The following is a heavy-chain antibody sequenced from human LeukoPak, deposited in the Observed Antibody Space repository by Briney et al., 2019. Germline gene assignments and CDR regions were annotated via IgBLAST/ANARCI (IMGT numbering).Heavy chain of an antibody. D-gene: IGHD2-21*01. Sequence: GGSLRLSCAASGFTFSSYGMHWVRQAPGKGLEWVAVISYDGSNKYYADSVKGRFTISRDNSKNTLYLQMNSLRAEDTAVYYCARPRFPYYRLSGPDYYYMDVWGKGTTVTVSS. CDR3: ARPRFPYYRLSGPDYYYMDV. CDR1: GFTFSSYG. V-gene: IGHV3-30*03. J-gene: IGHJ6*03. CDR2: ISYDGSNK.